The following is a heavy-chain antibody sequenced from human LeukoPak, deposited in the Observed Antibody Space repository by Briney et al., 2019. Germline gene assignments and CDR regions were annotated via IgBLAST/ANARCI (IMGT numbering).Heavy chain of an antibody. Sequence: SETLSLTCTISGGSISRYYWSWIRQPPGKGLEWIGYIYDSGSTNYNPSLKSRVTISLDTSKNQFSLKLSSVTAADTAVYYCARGDARSNTWYYFDYWGQGTLVTVSS. J-gene: IGHJ4*02. CDR3: ARGDARSNTWYYFDY. D-gene: IGHD6-13*01. CDR1: GGSISRYY. V-gene: IGHV4-59*08. CDR2: IYDSGST.